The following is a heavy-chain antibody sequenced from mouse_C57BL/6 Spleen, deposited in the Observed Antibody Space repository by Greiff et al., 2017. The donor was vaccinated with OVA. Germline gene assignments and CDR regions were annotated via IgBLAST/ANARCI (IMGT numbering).Heavy chain of an antibody. CDR1: GYTFTSYW. CDR3: ARRNYDYDGWFAY. Sequence: QVQLQQSGAELVKPGASVKLSCKASGYTFTSYWMHWVKQRPGQGLEWIGMIHPNSGSTNYNEKFKSKATLTVDKSSSTAYMQLSSLTSEDSAVYYCARRNYDYDGWFAYWGQGTLVTVSA. D-gene: IGHD2-4*01. CDR2: IHPNSGST. V-gene: IGHV1-64*01. J-gene: IGHJ3*01.